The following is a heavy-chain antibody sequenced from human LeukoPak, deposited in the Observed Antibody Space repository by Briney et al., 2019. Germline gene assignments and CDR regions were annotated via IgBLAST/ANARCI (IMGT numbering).Heavy chain of an antibody. J-gene: IGHJ4*02. CDR2: ISAYNGNT. V-gene: IGHV1-18*01. D-gene: IGHD2-15*01. Sequence: ASVKVSCKASGYTFTSYGISWVRQAPGQGLEWMGWISAYNGNTNYAQKLQGRVTMTTDTSTSTAYMELRSLRSDDTAVYYCARLRYCSGGSCYGVDYWGQGTLVTVPS. CDR3: ARLRYCSGGSCYGVDY. CDR1: GYTFTSYG.